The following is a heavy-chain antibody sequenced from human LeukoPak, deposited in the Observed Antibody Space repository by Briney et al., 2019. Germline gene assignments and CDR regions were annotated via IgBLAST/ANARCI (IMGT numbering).Heavy chain of an antibody. CDR2: IRSDSTII. CDR3: ARVQAGKWDFDF. D-gene: IGHD2-8*01. CDR1: GFAFSTYS. V-gene: IGHV3-48*01. J-gene: IGHJ4*02. Sequence: GGSLRLSCTASGFAFSTYSMNWVRQATGRGLEGVSYIRSDSTIINYAESVKGRFTISRDNAKNSLYLQMNSLRAEDTAVYFCARVQAGKWDFDFWGQGTLVTVSS.